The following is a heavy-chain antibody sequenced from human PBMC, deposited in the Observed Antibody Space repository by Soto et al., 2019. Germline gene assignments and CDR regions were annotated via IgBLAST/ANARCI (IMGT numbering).Heavy chain of an antibody. CDR3: AMARREVRGWFDP. V-gene: IGHV4-31*03. D-gene: IGHD6-6*01. J-gene: IGHJ5*02. CDR2: IYYSGRT. CDR1: GGSISRGGYY. Sequence: QVQLQESGPGLVKPSQTLSLPCTVSGGSISRGGYYWSWIRQHPGKGLEWIGYIYYSGRTYYNPSLKSRVTISVDTAKNQFSLKLSSVTAADTAVYYWAMARREVRGWFDPWGQGTLVTVSS.